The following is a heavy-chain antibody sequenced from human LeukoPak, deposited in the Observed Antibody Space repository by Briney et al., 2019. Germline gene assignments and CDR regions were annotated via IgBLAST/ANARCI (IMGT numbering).Heavy chain of an antibody. D-gene: IGHD3-22*01. V-gene: IGHV3-30*04. CDR1: GFTISSYA. CDR2: ISYDGGHK. J-gene: IGHJ4*02. Sequence: SGGSLRLSCAASGFTISSYAMHWVRQAPGKGLAWVAVISYDGGHKYYADSVKGGFTISRDNSKNTLYLQMNSLRAEDTAVYYCAKDQGIVVVITLDYWGQGTLVTVSS. CDR3: AKDQGIVVVITLDY.